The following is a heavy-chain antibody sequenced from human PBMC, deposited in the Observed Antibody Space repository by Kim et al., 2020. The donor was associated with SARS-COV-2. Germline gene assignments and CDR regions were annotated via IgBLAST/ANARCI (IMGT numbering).Heavy chain of an antibody. Sequence: RYADAVKGRFTIARDNAKNTLYLQMNSLRAEDTAVYYCARGYFRGVAADYWGQGTLVTVSS. V-gene: IGHV3-74*01. J-gene: IGHJ4*02. D-gene: IGHD2-15*01. CDR3: ARGYFRGVAADY.